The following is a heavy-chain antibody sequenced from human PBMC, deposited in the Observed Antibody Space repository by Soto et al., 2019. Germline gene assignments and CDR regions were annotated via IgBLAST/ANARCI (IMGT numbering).Heavy chain of an antibody. CDR3: AISKYGDYSSSFDV. CDR2: ISLSGDSI. CDR1: GFTFRSYD. V-gene: IGHV3-48*03. J-gene: IGHJ3*01. D-gene: IGHD4-17*01. Sequence: EEQLVESGGGLVHPGGSLRLYCAASGFTFRSYDMNWVRQAPGKRLEWLSYISLSGDSIYYADSVKGRFTISRDNAKNSLYLQVNSLTADDTAIYYCAISKYGDYSSSFDVWGQGTMVTVSS.